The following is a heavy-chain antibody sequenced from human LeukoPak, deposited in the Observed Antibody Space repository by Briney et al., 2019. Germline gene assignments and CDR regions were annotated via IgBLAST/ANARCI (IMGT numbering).Heavy chain of an antibody. J-gene: IGHJ4*02. D-gene: IGHD3-22*01. CDR3: AKGIVVGKFDY. CDR1: GFTFSSYE. V-gene: IGHV3-48*03. Sequence: GGSLRLSCAASGFTFSSYEMNWVRQAPGKGLEWVSYISSSGSTIYYADSVKGRFTISRDNAKNSLYLQMNSLRAEDTAVYYCAKGIVVGKFDYWGQGTLVTVSS. CDR2: ISSSGSTI.